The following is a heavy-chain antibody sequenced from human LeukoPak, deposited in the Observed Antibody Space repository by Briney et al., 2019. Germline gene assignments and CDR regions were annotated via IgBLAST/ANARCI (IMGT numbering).Heavy chain of an antibody. CDR3: ARHGNWDPFDY. D-gene: IGHD7-27*01. V-gene: IGHV4-39*01. CDR1: GDSINSSDYY. J-gene: IGHJ4*02. Sequence: SETLSLTCTVSGDSINSSDYYWAWIRQPPGEGLEWIGTIYYSGCTYYKSSLKSRLTISVDSSKNQFSLKMISVTAADTGLYYCARHGNWDPFDYWGQGALVTVSS. CDR2: IYYSGCT.